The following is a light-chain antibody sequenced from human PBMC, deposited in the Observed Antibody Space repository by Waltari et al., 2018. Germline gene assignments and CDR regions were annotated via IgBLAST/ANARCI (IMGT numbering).Light chain of an antibody. V-gene: IGLV2-8*01. CDR1: SSDVGGYNY. CDR2: EVS. J-gene: IGLJ2*01. Sequence: QSALTQPPSASGSPGQSVTISCTGTSSDVGGYNYVSWYQQHPGKAPKLMIYEVSKRPSGAPDRFSGSKSGNTACLTVSGLQAEDEADYDCSSYAGSNNLVFGGGTKLTVL. CDR3: SSYAGSNNLV.